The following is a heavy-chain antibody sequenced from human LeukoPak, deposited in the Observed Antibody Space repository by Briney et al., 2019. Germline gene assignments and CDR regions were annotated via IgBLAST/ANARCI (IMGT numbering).Heavy chain of an antibody. D-gene: IGHD4-11*01. V-gene: IGHV3-23*05. Sequence: GGSLRLSCVASGFTFSDYAMSWVRQAPGKGLEWVSTFKTNYNQVYYAESVRGRFTISTDNSKNTAYLQMNSLRVEDTALYYCARSVPDYTRFDFWGQGALVTASS. CDR2: FKTNYNQV. J-gene: IGHJ4*02. CDR1: GFTFSDYA. CDR3: ARSVPDYTRFDF.